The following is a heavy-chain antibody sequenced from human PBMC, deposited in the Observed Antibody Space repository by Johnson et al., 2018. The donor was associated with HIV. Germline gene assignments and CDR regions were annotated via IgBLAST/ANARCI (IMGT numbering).Heavy chain of an antibody. D-gene: IGHD3-3*01. J-gene: IGHJ3*02. CDR2: ISYDGSEK. V-gene: IGHV3-30*04. CDR1: GFTFSSYA. Sequence: QVQLVESGGGVIQPGGSLSISCSATGFTFSSYAMHWVRQAPGKGLEWVAVISYDGSEKYYADSVKGRFTISRDNSQNTLYLQMNSLRAEDTAVYYCAKGLAAFFAFDIWGQGTMVTVSS. CDR3: AKGLAAFFAFDI.